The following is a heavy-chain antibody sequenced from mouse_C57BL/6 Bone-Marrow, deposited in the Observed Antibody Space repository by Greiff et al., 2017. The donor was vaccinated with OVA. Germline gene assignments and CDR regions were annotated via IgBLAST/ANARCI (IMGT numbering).Heavy chain of an antibody. V-gene: IGHV1-15*01. J-gene: IGHJ4*01. CDR2: IDPENGGT. CDR3: TRGYSNYYAMDY. D-gene: IGHD2-5*01. CDR1: GYTFTDYE. Sequence: QVQLQQPGAELVRPGASVTLSCKASGYTFTDYEMHWVKQRPVHGLEWIGAIDPENGGTAYNQKFKGKAILTVDKSSSTAYMELRSLTSEDSAIYYCTRGYSNYYAMDYWGQGTSVTVSS.